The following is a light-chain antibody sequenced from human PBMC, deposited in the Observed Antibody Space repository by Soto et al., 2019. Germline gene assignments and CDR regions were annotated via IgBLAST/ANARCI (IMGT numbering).Light chain of an antibody. CDR2: DAS. J-gene: IGKJ2*01. CDR3: QQHNSWPPV. Sequence: DIVMTQSPATLSVSPGERATLSCRASQSVNSNLAWYQQKPGHSPRLLIYDASTRVTGIPARFSGSGSGTEFTLTISSLQSEDFAIYYCQQHNSWPPVFGQGNKLEIK. CDR1: QSVNSN. V-gene: IGKV3-15*01.